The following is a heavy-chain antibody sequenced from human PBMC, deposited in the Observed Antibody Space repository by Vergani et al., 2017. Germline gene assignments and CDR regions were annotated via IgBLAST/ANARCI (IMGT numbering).Heavy chain of an antibody. CDR1: GFTFSSYA. V-gene: IGHV3-23*01. D-gene: IGHD1-1*01. CDR2: ISGSGGST. CDR3: AKTGDHXGAPGVYYYYYMDV. J-gene: IGHJ6*03. Sequence: EVQLLESGGGLVQPGGSLRLSCAASGFTFSSYAMSWVRQAPGKGLEWVSAISGSGGSTYYAESVRGRFTISRDISKNTLYLQMNSLRSEDTAVYYCAKTGDHXGAPGVYYYYYMDVWGKASTVTVSS.